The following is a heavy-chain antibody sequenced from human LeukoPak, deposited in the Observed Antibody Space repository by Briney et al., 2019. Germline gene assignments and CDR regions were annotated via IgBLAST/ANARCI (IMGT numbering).Heavy chain of an antibody. J-gene: IGHJ3*01. CDR1: GDSVSGNSTA. CDR2: TYYRSKWYN. V-gene: IGHV6-1*01. Sequence: QTLSLTCAISGDSVSGNSTAYNWIRQSPSRGLEWLGRTYYRSKWYNDYAVSVKSRIIINPDTSKNQLSLQLKSVTPEDTAVYYCARGGQGDGYSADEAFDFWGQGTMVAVSS. D-gene: IGHD5-24*01. CDR3: ARGGQGDGYSADEAFDF.